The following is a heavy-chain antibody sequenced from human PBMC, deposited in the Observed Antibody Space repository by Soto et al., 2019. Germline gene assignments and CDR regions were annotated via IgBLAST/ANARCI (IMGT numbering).Heavy chain of an antibody. CDR2: IYYSGST. D-gene: IGHD3-10*01. Sequence: SETLSLTCTVSGGSISSYYWSWIRQPPGKGLEWIGYIYYSGSTNYNPSLKSRVTISVDTSKNQFSLKLSSVTAADTAVYYCARVPRTTLWFGELFMLGWFDPWGQGTLVTVSS. V-gene: IGHV4-59*01. CDR3: ARVPRTTLWFGELFMLGWFDP. CDR1: GGSISSYY. J-gene: IGHJ5*02.